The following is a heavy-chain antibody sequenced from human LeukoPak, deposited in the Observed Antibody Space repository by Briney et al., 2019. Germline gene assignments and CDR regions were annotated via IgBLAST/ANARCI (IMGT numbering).Heavy chain of an antibody. D-gene: IGHD3-22*01. CDR1: GGTFSSYA. CDR2: IIPIFGTA. CDR3: ARDRITMIVVVETNWFDP. Sequence: SVKVSCKASGGTFSSYAISWVRQAPGQGLEWMGGIIPIFGTANYAQKFQGRVTITADESTSTAYMELSSLRSEDTAVYYCARDRITMIVVVETNWFDPWGQGTLVTVSS. J-gene: IGHJ5*02. V-gene: IGHV1-69*13.